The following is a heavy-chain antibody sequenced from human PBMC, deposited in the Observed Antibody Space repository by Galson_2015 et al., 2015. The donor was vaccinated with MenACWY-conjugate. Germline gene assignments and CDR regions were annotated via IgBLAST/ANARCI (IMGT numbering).Heavy chain of an antibody. CDR1: GFTFSSYA. CDR2: ISCSGGSK. Sequence: SLRLSCAAFGFTFSSYAMNWVRQAPGKGLEWVAVISCSGGSKYYADSVKGRFTISRDNSKNTLYLQMNSLRAEDTAVYYCANRIAAAGTALNRYIHLWGKGTPVTVSS. J-gene: IGHJ1*01. D-gene: IGHD6-13*01. V-gene: IGHV3-30*04. CDR3: ANRIAAAGTALNRYIHL.